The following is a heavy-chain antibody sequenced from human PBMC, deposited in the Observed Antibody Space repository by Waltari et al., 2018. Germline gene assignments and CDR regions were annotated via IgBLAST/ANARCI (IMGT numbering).Heavy chain of an antibody. CDR2: ISGSGRST. J-gene: IGHJ3*02. CDR1: GFTFSSYV. CDR3: AKDLFDSSGYYHYDSFDI. D-gene: IGHD3-22*01. V-gene: IGHV3-23*01. Sequence: EVQLLESGGGLVQPGGSLRLSCAASGFTFSSYVMSWVRQAPGKGLAWVSAISGSGRSTYYADSVKGRFSISRDNSKNTLYLQMDSLRAEDTAVYYCAKDLFDSSGYYHYDSFDIWGQGTMVTVSS.